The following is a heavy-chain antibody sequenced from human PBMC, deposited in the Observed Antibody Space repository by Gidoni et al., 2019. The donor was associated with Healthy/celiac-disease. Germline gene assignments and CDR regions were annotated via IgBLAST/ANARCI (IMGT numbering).Heavy chain of an antibody. CDR1: GFTFSSYG. CDR2: ISYAGSKK. J-gene: IGHJ4*02. CDR3: AKDTSRYDYIWGSFDY. D-gene: IGHD3-16*01. Sequence: QVQLVESGGGVVQPGRSRSLSCDALGFTFSSYGMPWVRQAPGKGLEWVAVISYAGSKKYYADAVKGLFTISRDNSKNTLYLQMNSLRAEATAVYYCAKDTSRYDYIWGSFDYWGQGTLVTVSS. V-gene: IGHV3-30*18.